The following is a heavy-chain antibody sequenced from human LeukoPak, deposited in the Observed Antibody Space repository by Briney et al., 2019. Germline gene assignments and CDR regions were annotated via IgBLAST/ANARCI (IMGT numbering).Heavy chain of an antibody. CDR2: ITASGGNT. D-gene: IGHD5-18*01. CDR3: AKGNGYSYGRYYFDY. V-gene: IGHV3-23*01. Sequence: GGSLRLSCAASGFIFSNFGMHWVRQAPGKGLEWVSAITASGGNTYYADSVKGRFTISRDNSKNTLYLQVNSLRAEDTAVYYCAKGNGYSYGRYYFDYWGQGTLVTVSS. J-gene: IGHJ4*02. CDR1: GFIFSNFG.